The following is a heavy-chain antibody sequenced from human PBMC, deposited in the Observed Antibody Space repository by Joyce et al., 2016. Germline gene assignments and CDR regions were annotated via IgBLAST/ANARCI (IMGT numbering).Heavy chain of an antibody. D-gene: IGHD2-15*01. Sequence: QVQLVESGGGVVQPGSSLRLSCSASGFTFSLYGMHWVRQAPGKGLEWLAVTSFDGSHTYYADSVKGRFIISRDNSQKTLYLQMNSLIGEDTALYHCAKDKRTVLTPFDAWGQGTLVTVSS. CDR2: TSFDGSHT. CDR1: GFTFSLYG. V-gene: IGHV3-30*18. J-gene: IGHJ4*02. CDR3: AKDKRTVLTPFDA.